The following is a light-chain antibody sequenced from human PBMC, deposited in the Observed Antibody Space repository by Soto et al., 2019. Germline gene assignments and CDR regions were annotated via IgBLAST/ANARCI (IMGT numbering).Light chain of an antibody. V-gene: IGKV1-39*01. Sequence: DIQMTQSPSSLSASVGDRVTITCRASQSISSYLNWYQQKPGKAPNVLIYAASNLQSGVPSRFSGSGSGTDFTLTISSLQPEDSATYYCQQTYNTPWTFGQGTKVDIK. CDR2: AAS. CDR1: QSISSY. CDR3: QQTYNTPWT. J-gene: IGKJ1*01.